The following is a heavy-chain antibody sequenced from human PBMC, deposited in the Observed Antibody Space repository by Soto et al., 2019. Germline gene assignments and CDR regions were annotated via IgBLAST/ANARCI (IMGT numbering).Heavy chain of an antibody. CDR2: ISGSGGST. CDR1: GFTFSSYA. V-gene: IGHV3-23*01. Sequence: PGGSLRLSCAASGFTFSSYAMSWVRQAPGKGLEWVSAISGSGGSTYYADSVKGRFTISRDNSKNTLYLQMNSLRAEDTAVYYCAKGIRFLEWLKTTYYGMDVWGQGTTVTVSS. CDR3: AKGIRFLEWLKTTYYGMDV. D-gene: IGHD3-3*01. J-gene: IGHJ6*02.